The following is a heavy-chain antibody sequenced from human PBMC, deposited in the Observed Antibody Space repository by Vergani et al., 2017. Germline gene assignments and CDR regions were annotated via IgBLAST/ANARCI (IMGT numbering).Heavy chain of an antibody. CDR3: ARQYCSSTSCYGNFILDYYYGMDV. CDR2: IYYSGST. V-gene: IGHV4-59*11. J-gene: IGHJ6*02. D-gene: IGHD2-2*01. Sequence: QVQLQESGPGLVKPSETLSLTCTVSGGSISSHYWSWIRQPPGKGLEWIGYIYYSGSTNYNPSLKSRFTISVDTSKNQFSLKLSSVTAADTAVYYCARQYCSSTSCYGNFILDYYYGMDVWGQGTTVTVSS. CDR1: GGSISSHY.